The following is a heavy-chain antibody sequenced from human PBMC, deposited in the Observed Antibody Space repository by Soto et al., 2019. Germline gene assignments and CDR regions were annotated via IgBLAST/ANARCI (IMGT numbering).Heavy chain of an antibody. J-gene: IGHJ1*01. CDR2: ISASNGKT. CDR3: ARGRTDYGDDGLSFKY. CDR1: GYTFNGYA. V-gene: IGHV1-18*01. Sequence: QVPLVQSGAEVKRPGASVKVSCKASGYTFNGYAFGWVRQAPGQGVEWMGWISASNGKTIYSPKLQGRLTMTTDTSTSTAYMEQRSLGSDDTAVYFCARGRTDYGDDGLSFKYWGQGTLVTVSS. D-gene: IGHD4-17*01.